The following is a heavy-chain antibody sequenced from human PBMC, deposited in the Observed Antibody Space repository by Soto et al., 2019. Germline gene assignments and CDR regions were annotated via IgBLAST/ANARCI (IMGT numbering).Heavy chain of an antibody. D-gene: IGHD6-6*01. Sequence: ASVKVSCKASGYTFTSYYMHWVRQAPGQGLEWMGIINPSGGSTSYAQKFQGRVTMTRDTSTSTVYMELSSLRSEDTAVYYCARDNPPAASCIAARGNWFDPWGQGTLVTVSS. CDR1: GYTFTSYY. J-gene: IGHJ5*02. CDR3: ARDNPPAASCIAARGNWFDP. CDR2: INPSGGST. V-gene: IGHV1-46*01.